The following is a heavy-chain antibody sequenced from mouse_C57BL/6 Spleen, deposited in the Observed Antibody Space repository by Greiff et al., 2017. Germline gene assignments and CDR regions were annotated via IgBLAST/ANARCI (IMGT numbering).Heavy chain of an antibody. V-gene: IGHV1-15*01. CDR3: TRGGYYGSSSYWYFDV. J-gene: IGHJ1*03. Sequence: QVQLQQSGAELVRPGASVTLSCKASGYTFTDYEMHWVKQTPVHGLEWIGAIDPETGGTAYNQKFKGKAILTADKSSSTAYMDLRSLTSEDSAVYYCTRGGYYGSSSYWYFDVWGTGTTVTVSS. D-gene: IGHD1-1*01. CDR2: IDPETGGT. CDR1: GYTFTDYE.